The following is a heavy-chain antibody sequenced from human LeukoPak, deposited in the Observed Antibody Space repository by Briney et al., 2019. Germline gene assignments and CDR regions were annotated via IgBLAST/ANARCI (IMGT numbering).Heavy chain of an antibody. CDR3: AKSWNYYDSSGDDALDI. CDR2: ISGSGIST. CDR1: GFTFSSYA. D-gene: IGHD3-22*01. V-gene: IGHV3-23*01. Sequence: GGSLRLSCAASGFTFSSYAMNWVRQAPGKGLEWVSGISGSGISTYYADSVKGRFTISRDNSKNTLYLQMNSLRVEDTAVYYCAKSWNYYDSSGDDALDIWGQGTMVTVSS. J-gene: IGHJ3*02.